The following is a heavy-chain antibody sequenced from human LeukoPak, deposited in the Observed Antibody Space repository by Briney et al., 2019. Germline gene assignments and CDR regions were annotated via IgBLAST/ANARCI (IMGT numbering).Heavy chain of an antibody. CDR1: GGTFSSYA. Sequence: VASVKVSCKASGGTFSSYAISWVRQAPEQGLEWMGGIIPIFGTANYAQKFQGRVTITADESTSTAYMELSSLRSEDTAVYYCARVSSAAGYSYYYGMDVWGKGTTVTVSS. CDR2: IIPIFGTA. J-gene: IGHJ6*04. V-gene: IGHV1-69*13. D-gene: IGHD6-13*01. CDR3: ARVSSAAGYSYYYGMDV.